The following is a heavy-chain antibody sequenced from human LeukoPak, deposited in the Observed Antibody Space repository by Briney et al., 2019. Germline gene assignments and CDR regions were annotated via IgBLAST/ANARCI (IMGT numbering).Heavy chain of an antibody. V-gene: IGHV1-18*01. CDR2: ISGYNGNT. CDR1: GYTFTSYG. Sequence: ASVKVSCKASGYTFTSYGISWVRQAPGQGLEWMGWISGYNGNTNYAQKLQGRVTMTTDTSTSTAYMELRSLISDDTAISYCARQVDTTMALPDYWGQGTLVTVSS. CDR3: ARQVDTTMALPDY. J-gene: IGHJ4*02. D-gene: IGHD5-18*01.